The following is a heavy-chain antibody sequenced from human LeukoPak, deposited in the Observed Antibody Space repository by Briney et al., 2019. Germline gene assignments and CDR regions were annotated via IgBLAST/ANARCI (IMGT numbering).Heavy chain of an antibody. J-gene: IGHJ4*02. V-gene: IGHV4-34*08. D-gene: IGHD4-17*01. CDR3: APIYGDYSDFDS. Sequence: PGGSLRLSCAASGFTFNDYYMSWIRQAPGKGLEWIGEITHHGSTNHNPSLKSRVTISKDTSKNQFSLKLSSVTAADSAVYYCAPIYGDYSDFDSWGQGTLVTVSS. CDR1: GFTFNDYY. CDR2: ITHHGST.